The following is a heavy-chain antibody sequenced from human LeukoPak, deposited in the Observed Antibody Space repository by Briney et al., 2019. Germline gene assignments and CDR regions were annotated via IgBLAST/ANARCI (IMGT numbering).Heavy chain of an antibody. CDR3: ARISGDSGGY. CDR2: VNPIGGST. V-gene: IGHV1-46*01. D-gene: IGHD4-17*01. CDR1: GYIFTNYY. J-gene: IGHJ4*03. Sequence: ASVKVSCKAFGYIFTNYYIHWVRQAPGQGLEWTGIVNPIGGSTNYARKFQGRVTMTSDTSTDTAYMELSSPRSEDTTIYYCARISGDSGGYWGQGTLVTVSS.